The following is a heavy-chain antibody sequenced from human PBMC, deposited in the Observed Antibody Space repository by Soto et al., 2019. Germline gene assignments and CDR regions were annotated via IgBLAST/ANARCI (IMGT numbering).Heavy chain of an antibody. CDR2: IKSKTDGGTT. D-gene: IGHD3-16*02. J-gene: IGHJ4*02. CDR1: GFTFSNAW. CDR3: TIGRYSMITFGGVIVNGAFDY. V-gene: IGHV3-15*01. Sequence: EVQLVESGGGLVKPGGSLRLSCAASGFTFSNAWMSWVRQAPGKGLEWVGRIKSKTDGGTTDYAAPVKGRFTISRDNSKNTLYLQMNSLKTEDTAVYYCTIGRYSMITFGGVIVNGAFDYWGQGTLVTVSS.